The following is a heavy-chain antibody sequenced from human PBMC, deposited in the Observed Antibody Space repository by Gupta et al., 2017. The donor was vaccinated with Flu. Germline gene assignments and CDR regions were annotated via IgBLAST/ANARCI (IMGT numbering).Heavy chain of an antibody. CDR3: AKTPGYQLLDRYYFDY. J-gene: IGHJ4*02. CDR1: GFTFDDYA. D-gene: IGHD2-2*01. CDR2: ISWNGDTI. V-gene: IGHV3-9*01. Sequence: EVQLVESGGGLIQAGTSLRLSCVGSGFTFDDYAMHWVRQVPGMGLEWVSGISWNGDTIGYADSGEGRFTISRDNARNSLYLEINSLRTEDTALYYCAKTPGYQLLDRYYFDYWGQGTLVTVSS.